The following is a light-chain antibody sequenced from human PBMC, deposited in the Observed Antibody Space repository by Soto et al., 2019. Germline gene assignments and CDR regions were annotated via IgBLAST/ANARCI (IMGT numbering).Light chain of an antibody. J-gene: IGKJ4*01. V-gene: IGKV1-5*01. CDR2: EAS. CDR1: QSISTY. CDR3: QQYNDYLLT. Sequence: DIQITPSPASLSASVGDRVTITCRASQSISTYLNWYQQRPGKAPKLLISEASSLESGVPSRFSGSGSGTEFTLTISNLQPDDFATYHCQQYNDYLLTFGGGTKVDIK.